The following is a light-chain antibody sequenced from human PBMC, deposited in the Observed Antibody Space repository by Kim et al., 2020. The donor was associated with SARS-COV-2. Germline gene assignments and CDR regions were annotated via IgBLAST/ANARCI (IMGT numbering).Light chain of an antibody. V-gene: IGLV2-11*03. J-gene: IGLJ3*02. Sequence: GPKVTISCTGTSSDVGGYNYVSWYQQPPGKAPKLMTYGVTERPSGVPDRFSGSKSGNTASLTISGLQAEDEADYYCCSYAGSSSLVFGGGTKVTVL. CDR3: CSYAGSSSLV. CDR2: GVT. CDR1: SSDVGGYNY.